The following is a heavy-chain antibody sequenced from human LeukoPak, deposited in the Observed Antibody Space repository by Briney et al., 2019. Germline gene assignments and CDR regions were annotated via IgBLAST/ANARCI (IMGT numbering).Heavy chain of an antibody. CDR2: INPSGGST. J-gene: IGHJ6*02. Sequence: GASVKVSCKASGGAFSSYAISWVRQAPGQGLEWMGIINPSGGSTSYAQKFQGRVTMTRDTSTSTVYMELSSLRSEGTAVYYCARDLTPLRSYYYGMDVWGQGTTVTVSS. CDR3: ARDLTPLRSYYYGMDV. D-gene: IGHD3-16*01. V-gene: IGHV1-46*01. CDR1: GGAFSSYA.